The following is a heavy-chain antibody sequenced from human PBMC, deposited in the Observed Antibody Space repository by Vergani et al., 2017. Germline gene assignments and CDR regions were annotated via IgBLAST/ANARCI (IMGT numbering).Heavy chain of an antibody. D-gene: IGHD3-3*01. CDR1: GGSVSSGSYY. J-gene: IGHJ6*03. Sequence: QVQLQESGPGLVKPSETLSLTCTVSGGSVSSGSYYWSWIRQPAGKGLEWIGRIYTSGSTNYNPSLKSRVTMSVDTSKNQFSLKLSSVTAADTAVYYCARGKLFFVPGPYDFWSGYNDYYYYYMDVWGKGTTVTVSS. CDR2: IYTSGST. CDR3: ARGKLFFVPGPYDFWSGYNDYYYYYMDV. V-gene: IGHV4-61*02.